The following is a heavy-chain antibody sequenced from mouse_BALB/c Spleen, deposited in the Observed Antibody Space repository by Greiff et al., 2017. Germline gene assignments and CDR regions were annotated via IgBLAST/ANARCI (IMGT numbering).Heavy chain of an antibody. V-gene: IGHV14-3*02. CDR3: AFYDYDGAWFAY. D-gene: IGHD2-4*01. Sequence: EVQLQQSGAELVKPGASVKLSCTASGFNIKDTYMHWVKQRPEQGLEWIGRIDPANGNTKYDPKFQGKATITAYTSSNTAYLQLSSLTSEDTAVYYCAFYDYDGAWFAYWGQGTLVTVSA. CDR1: GFNIKDTY. CDR2: IDPANGNT. J-gene: IGHJ3*01.